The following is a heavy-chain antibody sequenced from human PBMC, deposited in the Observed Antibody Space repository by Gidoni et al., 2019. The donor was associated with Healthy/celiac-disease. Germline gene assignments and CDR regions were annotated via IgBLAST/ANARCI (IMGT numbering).Heavy chain of an antibody. D-gene: IGHD3-22*01. CDR1: GFTFSSYG. Sequence: QVQLVESGGGVVQPGRSLRLSCAASGFTFSSYGMHWVRQAPGKGLEWVAVISYDGSNKYYADSVKGRFTISRDNSKNTLYLQMNSLRAEDTAVYYCAKDWRYDSSHMGDAFDIWGQGTMVTVSS. CDR2: ISYDGSNK. V-gene: IGHV3-30*18. J-gene: IGHJ3*02. CDR3: AKDWRYDSSHMGDAFDI.